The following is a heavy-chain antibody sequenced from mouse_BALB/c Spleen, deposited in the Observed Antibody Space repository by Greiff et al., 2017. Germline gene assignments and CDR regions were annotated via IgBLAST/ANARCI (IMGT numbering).Heavy chain of an antibody. D-gene: IGHD2-1*01. CDR2: ISSGGSYT. V-gene: IGHV5-6*01. Sequence: EVQGVESGGDLVKPGGSLKLSCAASGFTFSSYGMSWVRQTPDKRLEWVATISSGGSYTYYPDSVKGRFTISRDNAKNTLYLQMSSLKSEDTAMYYCARQAYGNYEGYFDVWGAGTTVTVSS. J-gene: IGHJ1*01. CDR3: ARQAYGNYEGYFDV. CDR1: GFTFSSYG.